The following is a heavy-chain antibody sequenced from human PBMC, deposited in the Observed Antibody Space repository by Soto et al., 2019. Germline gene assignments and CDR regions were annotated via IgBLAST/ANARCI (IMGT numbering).Heavy chain of an antibody. CDR2: IYYTGTT. D-gene: IGHD3-22*01. Sequence: SETLSLSCTVSGGSIRDYYWGGIRQSPGKGLEWIGYIYYTGTTKYNPSLKSRVTISVDSSKNQFSLKLDSVTAADTAVYYCARLGGNYQAFDSWGQVTLVTVS. CDR3: ARLGGNYQAFDS. J-gene: IGHJ4*02. V-gene: IGHV4-59*08. CDR1: GGSIRDYY.